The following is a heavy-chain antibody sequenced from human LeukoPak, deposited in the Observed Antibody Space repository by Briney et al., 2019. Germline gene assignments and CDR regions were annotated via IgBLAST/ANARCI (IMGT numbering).Heavy chain of an antibody. V-gene: IGHV1-69*13. D-gene: IGHD3-22*01. Sequence: SVKVSCKPCGGTFSSYAISWVRQAPGQGLEWMGGIIPIFGTANYAQKFQGRVSITAGESTSTAYMELSSLRSEDTAVYYCARARKGYYYDSSGYGDFDYWGQGTLVTVSS. CDR3: ARARKGYYYDSSGYGDFDY. J-gene: IGHJ4*02. CDR1: GGTFSSYA. CDR2: IIPIFGTA.